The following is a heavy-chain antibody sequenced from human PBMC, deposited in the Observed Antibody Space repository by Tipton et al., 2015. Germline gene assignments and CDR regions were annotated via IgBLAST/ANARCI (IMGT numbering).Heavy chain of an antibody. CDR1: GFTFSEYS. V-gene: IGHV3-7*05. CDR3: GRGGVFSNNGYPFDY. Sequence: SLRLSCVASGFTFSEYSMSWVRQAPGKGLEWVANIRQDGSEKYYVDSVKGRFTISGDNAENSLYLQMNSLRVEDTAVYYCGRGGVFSNNGYPFDYWGQGNLVTVSS. CDR2: IRQDGSEK. J-gene: IGHJ4*02. D-gene: IGHD1/OR15-1a*01.